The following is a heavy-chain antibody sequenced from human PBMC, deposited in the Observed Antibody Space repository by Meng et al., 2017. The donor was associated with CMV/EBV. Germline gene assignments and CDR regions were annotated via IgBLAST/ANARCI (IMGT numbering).Heavy chain of an antibody. J-gene: IGHJ4*02. CDR3: ARKGGSYPLDY. Sequence: QVQLQQWGARLLKPSETLSLTCAVYGGSFSGYYWSWFRQPPGKGLEWIGEINHSGSTNYNPSLKSRVTISVDTSKNQFSLKLSSVTAADTAVYYCARKGGSYPLDYWGQGTLVTVSS. D-gene: IGHD1-26*01. V-gene: IGHV4-34*01. CDR1: GGSFSGYY. CDR2: INHSGST.